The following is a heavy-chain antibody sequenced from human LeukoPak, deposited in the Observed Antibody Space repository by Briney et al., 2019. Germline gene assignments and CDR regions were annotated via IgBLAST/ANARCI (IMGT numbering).Heavy chain of an antibody. CDR2: FYTGGNT. D-gene: IGHD3-22*01. V-gene: IGHV3-53*01. CDR3: ARGDDSGYYDYFDY. J-gene: IGHJ4*02. CDR1: GFTVDSNY. Sequence: GGSLRLSCAAFGFTVDSNYLSWVRQAPGKGLEWVSTFYTGGNTYYAASVKGRFTISRDFSKNTVFLHMNSLRAEDTAMYYCARGDDSGYYDYFDYWGQGALVTVSS.